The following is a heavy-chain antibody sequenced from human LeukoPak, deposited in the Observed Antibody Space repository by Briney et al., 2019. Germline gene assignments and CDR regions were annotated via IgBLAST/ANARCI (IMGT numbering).Heavy chain of an antibody. Sequence: SETLSLTCAVYGGSFSGYYWSWIRQPPGKGLEWIGEINHSGSTNYNPSLKSRVTISVDTSKNQFSLKLSSVTAADTAVYYCARGDSSGYYFSPYYFDYWGQGTLVTVSS. V-gene: IGHV4-34*01. CDR2: INHSGST. CDR1: GGSFSGYY. J-gene: IGHJ4*02. D-gene: IGHD3-22*01. CDR3: ARGDSSGYYFSPYYFDY.